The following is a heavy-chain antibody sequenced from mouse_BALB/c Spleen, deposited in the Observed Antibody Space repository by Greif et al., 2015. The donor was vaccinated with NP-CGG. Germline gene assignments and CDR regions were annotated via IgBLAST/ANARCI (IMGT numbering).Heavy chain of an antibody. CDR2: ISSGGSYT. CDR1: GFAFSSYD. V-gene: IGHV5-9*02. CDR3: ASNWDY. D-gene: IGHD4-1*01. Sequence: EVKLVESGGGLVKPGGSLKLSCAASGFAFSSYDMSWVRQTPEKRLEWVATISSGGSYTYYPDSVKGRFTISRDNARNTLYLQMSSLRSEDTALYYCASNWDYWGQGTTLTVSS. J-gene: IGHJ2*01.